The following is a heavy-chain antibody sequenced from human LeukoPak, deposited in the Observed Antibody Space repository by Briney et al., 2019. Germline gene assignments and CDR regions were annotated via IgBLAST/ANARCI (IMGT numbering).Heavy chain of an antibody. J-gene: IGHJ3*02. V-gene: IGHV3-53*01. CDR2: IYSGGST. CDR3: ARVGVVPAAIPDGFDI. D-gene: IGHD2-2*01. Sequence: GGSLRLSCAASGYTVSSNYMSWVRQAPGKGLEWVSVIYSGGSTYYADSVKGRFTISRDNSKNTLYLQMNSLTAEDTAVYYCARVGVVPAAIPDGFDIWGQGTMVTVSS. CDR1: GYTVSSNY.